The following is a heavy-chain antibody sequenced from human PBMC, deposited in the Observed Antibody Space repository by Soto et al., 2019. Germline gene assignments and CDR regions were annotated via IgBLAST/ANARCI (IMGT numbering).Heavy chain of an antibody. Sequence: EVQLLESGGDLVQPGGSLKLSCAASGFPFRNFAMAWVRQAPGKGLEWVSIISNSGSSTYHGDSVKGRFTTSRDNSKGTLSLHMRGVRIDDTAVYFRARADLLWDSFDLWGQGTLVTVSS. CDR1: GFPFRNFA. D-gene: IGHD2-2*01. CDR2: ISNSGSST. J-gene: IGHJ4*02. V-gene: IGHV3-23*05. CDR3: ARADLLWDSFDL.